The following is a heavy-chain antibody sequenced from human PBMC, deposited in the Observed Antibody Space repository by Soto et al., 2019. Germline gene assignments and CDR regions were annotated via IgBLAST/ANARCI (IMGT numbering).Heavy chain of an antibody. CDR3: AAGYTTGPDSFDI. D-gene: IGHD6-13*01. CDR2: IFPGDSNT. Sequence: GESLKISGNGSGYNFANYWIGWVRQMPGKGLEWMRMIFPGDSNTKNSPSLQGQITMSGDKSDSSAYLQWRSLKASDTAMYYCAAGYTTGPDSFDIWGQGTMVTVSS. V-gene: IGHV5-51*01. CDR1: GYNFANYW. J-gene: IGHJ3*02.